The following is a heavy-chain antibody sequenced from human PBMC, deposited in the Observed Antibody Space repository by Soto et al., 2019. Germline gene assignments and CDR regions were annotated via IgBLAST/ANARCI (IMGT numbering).Heavy chain of an antibody. Sequence: QVQLVQSGAEVKKPGSSVKVSCKASGGTFSSYAISWVRQAPGQGLEWMGGVIPIFGTANYAQKFQGRVTITADESTSTAYMELSSLRSEDTAVYYCASTSGSYPPDNRGPPDYWGQGTLVTVSS. CDR2: VIPIFGTA. J-gene: IGHJ4*02. V-gene: IGHV1-69*01. CDR3: ASTSGSYPPDNRGPPDY. D-gene: IGHD1-26*01. CDR1: GGTFSSYA.